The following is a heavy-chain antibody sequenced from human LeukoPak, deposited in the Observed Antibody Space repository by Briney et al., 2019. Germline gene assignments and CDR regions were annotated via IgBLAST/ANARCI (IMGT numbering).Heavy chain of an antibody. Sequence: PGGSLRLSCAASGFDFTTYWMHWVRQAPGKGLMWVARLDWYGNSRSYADSVEGRFTVSRDNAKKALYLEMNSLRGDDTGIYYCGISRWSGYVDSWGQGTQVTVSS. CDR2: LDWYGNSR. D-gene: IGHD5-12*01. CDR3: GISRWSGYVDS. V-gene: IGHV3-74*01. CDR1: GFDFTTYW. J-gene: IGHJ5*01.